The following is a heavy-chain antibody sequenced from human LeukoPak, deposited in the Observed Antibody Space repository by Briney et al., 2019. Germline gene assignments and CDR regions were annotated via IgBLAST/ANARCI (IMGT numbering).Heavy chain of an antibody. D-gene: IGHD3-22*01. Sequence: GGSLRLSCEDSGFTFSSNDMNWVRQAPGKGPEWVSYISNSGSTRYYADSVKGRFTISRDNAKNSLYLQMNSLRAEDTAVYYCARDLQFYYDSSGYYYPSHYFDYWGQGTLVTVSS. CDR3: ARDLQFYYDSSGYYYPSHYFDY. J-gene: IGHJ4*02. CDR2: ISNSGSTR. V-gene: IGHV3-48*03. CDR1: GFTFSSND.